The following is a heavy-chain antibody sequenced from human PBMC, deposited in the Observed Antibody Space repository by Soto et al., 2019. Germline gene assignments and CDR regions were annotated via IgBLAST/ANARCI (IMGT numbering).Heavy chain of an antibody. CDR3: ARDGRYYDFWSGYPAEYNWFDP. Sequence: ASVKVSCTDSGYTFTSYAMHWVRQAPGQRLEWMGWINAGNGNTKYSQKFQGRVTITRDTSASTAYMELSSLRSEDTAVYYCARDGRYYDFWSGYPAEYNWFDPWGQGTLVTVSS. V-gene: IGHV1-3*01. J-gene: IGHJ5*02. CDR2: INAGNGNT. D-gene: IGHD3-3*01. CDR1: GYTFTSYA.